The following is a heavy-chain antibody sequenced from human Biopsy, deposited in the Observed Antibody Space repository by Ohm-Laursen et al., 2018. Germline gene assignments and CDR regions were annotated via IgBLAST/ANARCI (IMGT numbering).Heavy chain of an antibody. Sequence: SDTLSLTCAVYGESFNGYYWSWIRQTPGKGLEWIGEINHSGRTNYNPPLKSRVNISADKSNNQFSLKLTSVTSADTAVYFCGNEVHGRDYWGLGALVTVSS. D-gene: IGHD2-15*01. CDR1: GESFNGYY. V-gene: IGHV4-34*01. CDR3: GNEVHGRDY. CDR2: INHSGRT. J-gene: IGHJ4*02.